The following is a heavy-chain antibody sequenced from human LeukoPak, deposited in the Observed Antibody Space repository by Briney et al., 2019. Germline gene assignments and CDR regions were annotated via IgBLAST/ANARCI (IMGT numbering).Heavy chain of an antibody. CDR2: IYTSGST. D-gene: IGHD3-3*01. CDR3: ARSPMGWSGYSMNWFDP. Sequence: SETLSLTCTVSGGSISNYYWSWIRQPAGKGLEWIGRIYTSGSTNYNPSLKSRVTMSVDTSKNQFSLKLSSVTAADTAVYYCARSPMGWSGYSMNWFDPWGQGTLVTVSS. V-gene: IGHV4-4*07. CDR1: GGSISNYY. J-gene: IGHJ5*02.